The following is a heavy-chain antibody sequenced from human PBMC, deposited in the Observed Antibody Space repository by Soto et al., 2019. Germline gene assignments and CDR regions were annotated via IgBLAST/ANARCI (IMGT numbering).Heavy chain of an antibody. CDR1: GGSISSYY. J-gene: IGHJ6*02. V-gene: IGHV4-59*01. Sequence: SETLSLTCTVSGGSISSYYWSWIRQPPGKGLEWIGYIYYSGSTNYNPSLKSRVTISVDTSKNQFSLKLSSVTAADTAVYYCARDPGYSSSWSYYYYGMDVWGQGTTVTVS. D-gene: IGHD6-13*01. CDR2: IYYSGST. CDR3: ARDPGYSSSWSYYYYGMDV.